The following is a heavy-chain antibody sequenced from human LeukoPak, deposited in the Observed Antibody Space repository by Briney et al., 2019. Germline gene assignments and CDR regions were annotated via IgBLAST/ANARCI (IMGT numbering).Heavy chain of an antibody. Sequence: SVKVSCKASGGTFSSYTVSWVRQAPGQGLEWMGRIIPILGIANYAQKFQGRVTITADKSTSTAYMELSSLRSEDTAVYYCARENSRDGYNIDYWGQGTLVTVSS. J-gene: IGHJ4*02. V-gene: IGHV1-69*04. CDR2: IIPILGIA. CDR1: GGTFSSYT. D-gene: IGHD5-24*01. CDR3: ARENSRDGYNIDY.